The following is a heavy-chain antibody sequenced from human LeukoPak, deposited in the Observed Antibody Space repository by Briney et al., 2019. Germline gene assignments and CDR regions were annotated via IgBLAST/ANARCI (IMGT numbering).Heavy chain of an antibody. CDR3: TRPLKYYYYYYGMDV. J-gene: IGHJ6*02. V-gene: IGHV3-49*04. CDR2: IRSKAYGGTT. Sequence: GGSLRLSCTASGFTFGDYAMSWVRQAPGKGLEWVGFIRSKAYGGTTEYVASVKGRFTTSRDDSKSIAYLQMNSLKTEDTAVYYCTRPLKYYYYYYGMDVWGQGTTVTVSS. CDR1: GFTFGDYA.